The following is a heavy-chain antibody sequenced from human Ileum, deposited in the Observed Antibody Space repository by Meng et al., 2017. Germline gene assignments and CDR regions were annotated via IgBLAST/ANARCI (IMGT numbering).Heavy chain of an antibody. CDR2: IKPDGSAT. CDR3: ATHCNWGFDN. D-gene: IGHD7-27*01. V-gene: IGHV3-7*01. J-gene: IGHJ4*02. CDR1: GFTFSGYW. Sequence: GESLKISCAASGFTFSGYWMTWVRQSPGKGLEWVANIKPDGSATYYVDSVKGRFTVSRDNAKNSLYLQMDSLRAEDTAVYYCATHCNWGFDNWGQGTLVTVSS.